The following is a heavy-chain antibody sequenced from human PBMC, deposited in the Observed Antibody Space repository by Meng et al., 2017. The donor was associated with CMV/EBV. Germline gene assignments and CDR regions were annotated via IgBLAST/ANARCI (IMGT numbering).Heavy chain of an antibody. CDR2: IYYSGST. Sequence: GSLRLSCTVSGGSISSSSYYWGWTRQPPGKGLEWIGSIYYSGSTYYNPSLKSRVTISVDTSKNQFSLKLSSVTAADTAVYYCAKGTANWGLYFDYWGQGTLVTVSS. D-gene: IGHD7-27*01. CDR3: AKGTANWGLYFDY. V-gene: IGHV4-39*01. CDR1: GGSISSSSYY. J-gene: IGHJ4*02.